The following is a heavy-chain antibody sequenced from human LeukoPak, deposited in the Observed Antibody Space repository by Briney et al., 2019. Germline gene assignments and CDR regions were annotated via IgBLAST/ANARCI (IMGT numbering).Heavy chain of an antibody. CDR2: INPNSGGT. Sequence: ASVKVSCKASGYTFTGYYMHWVRQAPGQGLEWMGWINPNSGGTNYAQKFQGRVTMTRDTSISTAYMELSRLRSDDTAVYYCARIYGSGSNWFDPWGQGTLVTVSS. CDR1: GYTFTGYY. J-gene: IGHJ5*02. D-gene: IGHD6-19*01. V-gene: IGHV1-2*02. CDR3: ARIYGSGSNWFDP.